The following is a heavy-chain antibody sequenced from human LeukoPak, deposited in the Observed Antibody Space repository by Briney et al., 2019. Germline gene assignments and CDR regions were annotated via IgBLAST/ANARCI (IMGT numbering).Heavy chain of an antibody. J-gene: IGHJ2*01. CDR3: ARDMSDSPMGYFDL. CDR2: IYYSGST. CDR1: GGSISSYY. Sequence: PSETLSLTCTVSGGSISSYYWSWIRQPPGKGLEWIGYIYYSGSTNYNPSLKSRVTISVDTSKNQFSLKLSSVTAADMAVYYCARDMSDSPMGYFDLWARGTLVTVSS. V-gene: IGHV4-59*01. D-gene: IGHD2-21*02.